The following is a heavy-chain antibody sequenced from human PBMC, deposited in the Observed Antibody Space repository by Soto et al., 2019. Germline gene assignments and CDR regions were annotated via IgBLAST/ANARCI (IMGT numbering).Heavy chain of an antibody. Sequence: EVQLVESGGGLVKPGGSLRLSCAASGFTFSSYSMNWVRQAPGKGLEWVSSISSSSSYIYYADSVKGRFTISGDNAKNSLYLQMNSLRAEDTAVYYCARDQPGYSYGYGLGYWCQGTLVTVSS. V-gene: IGHV3-21*01. CDR1: GFTFSSYS. J-gene: IGHJ4*02. CDR3: ARDQPGYSYGYGLGY. D-gene: IGHD5-18*01. CDR2: ISSSSSYI.